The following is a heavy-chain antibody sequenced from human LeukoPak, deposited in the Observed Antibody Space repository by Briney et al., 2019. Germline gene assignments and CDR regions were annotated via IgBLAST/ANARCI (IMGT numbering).Heavy chain of an antibody. Sequence: PGGSLRLSCAASGFTISSYSMTWVRQAPGKGLEWVSSISSRSSYIYYADSVKGRFTISRDNAKNSLYLQMNSLRGEDTAVYYCARDDSGFDLGALDYYYGMDVWGQGTTVTVSS. CDR2: ISSRSSYI. D-gene: IGHD5-12*01. CDR3: ARDDSGFDLGALDYYYGMDV. V-gene: IGHV3-21*01. J-gene: IGHJ6*02. CDR1: GFTISSYS.